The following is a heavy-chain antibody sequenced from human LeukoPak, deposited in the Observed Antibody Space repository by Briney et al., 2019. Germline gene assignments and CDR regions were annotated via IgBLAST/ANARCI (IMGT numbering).Heavy chain of an antibody. J-gene: IGHJ4*02. CDR3: ARHILGYFDY. CDR1: GGSISNYY. Sequence: PSETLSLTCTVSGGSISNYYWNWIRQPAGKGLEWIGRIYTSGTTNYNPSLKSRVTISVDTSKNQFSLKLSSVTAADTAVYYCARHILGYFDYWGQGTLVTVSS. CDR2: IYTSGTT. D-gene: IGHD3-3*02. V-gene: IGHV4-4*07.